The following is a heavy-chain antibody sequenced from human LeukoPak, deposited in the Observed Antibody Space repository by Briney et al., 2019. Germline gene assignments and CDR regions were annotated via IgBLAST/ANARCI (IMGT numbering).Heavy chain of an antibody. CDR3: ARESGDINWFDP. V-gene: IGHV1-8*01. CDR1: GYTFTSYG. J-gene: IGHJ5*02. CDR2: MNPNSGNT. D-gene: IGHD4-17*01. Sequence: ASVKVSCKASGYTFTSYGINWVRQATGQGLEWMGWMNPNSGNTGYAQKFQGRVTMTRNTSISTAYMELSSLRSEDTAVYYCARESGDINWFDPWGQGTLVTVSS.